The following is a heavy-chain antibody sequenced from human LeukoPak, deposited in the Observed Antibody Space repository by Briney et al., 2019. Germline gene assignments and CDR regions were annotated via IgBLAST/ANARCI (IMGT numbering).Heavy chain of an antibody. J-gene: IGHJ4*02. D-gene: IGHD3-22*01. CDR3: ATESQYYYDSSGYSGRFDY. CDR2: IKSKTDGGTT. V-gene: IGHV3-15*01. CDR1: GFTFNNAW. Sequence: GGSLRLSCAASGFTFNNAWMSWVRQAPGKGLEWVGHIKSKTDGGTTNYAAPVKGRFTISRDDSKTTLYLQMNSLKTEDTAVYFCATESQYYYDSSGYSGRFDYWGQGTLVTVSS.